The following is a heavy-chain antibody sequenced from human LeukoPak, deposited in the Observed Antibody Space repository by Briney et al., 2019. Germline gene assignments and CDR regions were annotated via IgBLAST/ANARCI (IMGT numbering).Heavy chain of an antibody. CDR2: INWNGGRA. CDR3: AREVAARPDY. D-gene: IGHD6-6*01. Sequence: GGSLRLSCAASGFTFDDYGMSWVRQAPGKGLEWVSGINWNGGRAGHADSVKGRFTISRDNAKNSLYLQMNSLRAEDTAVYYCAREVAARPDYWGQGTLVTVSS. J-gene: IGHJ4*02. CDR1: GFTFDDYG. V-gene: IGHV3-20*04.